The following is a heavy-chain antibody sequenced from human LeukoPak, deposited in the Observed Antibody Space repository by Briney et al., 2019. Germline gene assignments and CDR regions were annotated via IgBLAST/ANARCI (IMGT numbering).Heavy chain of an antibody. CDR3: TLPRGYCTNGVCPNYYYYYMDA. D-gene: IGHD2-8*01. Sequence: PGGSLRLSCAASGFTFSGSAMHWVRQASGKGLEWVGRIRSKANSYATAYAASVKGRFTIPRDDSKNTAYLQMNSRKTEDTAVYYCTLPRGYCTNGVCPNYYYYYMDAWGKGTTVTVSS. CDR2: IRSKANSYAT. V-gene: IGHV3-73*01. J-gene: IGHJ6*03. CDR1: GFTFSGSA.